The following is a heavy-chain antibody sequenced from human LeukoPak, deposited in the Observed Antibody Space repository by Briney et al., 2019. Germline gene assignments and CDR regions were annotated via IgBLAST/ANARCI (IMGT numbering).Heavy chain of an antibody. CDR2: INHSGST. V-gene: IGHV4-34*01. D-gene: IGHD4-11*01. CDR3: ARVLLQPKTFFDY. CDR1: GGSFSGYY. J-gene: IGHJ4*02. Sequence: SETLSLTCAVYGGSFSGYYWSWIRQPPGKGLEWTGEINHSGSTNYNPSLKSRVTISVDTSKNQFSLKLSSVTAADTAVYYSARVLLQPKTFFDYWGQGTLVTVSS.